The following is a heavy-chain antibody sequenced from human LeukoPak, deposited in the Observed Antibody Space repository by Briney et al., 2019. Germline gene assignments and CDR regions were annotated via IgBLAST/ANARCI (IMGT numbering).Heavy chain of an antibody. V-gene: IGHV3-20*04. Sequence: GGSLRLSCAASGFTFDDYGMSWVRHAPGKGLEWVSGINWDGGSTGYADSVKGRFTISRDNAKNSLYLQMNSLRAEDTALYYCARAPGYYDSSGASSHMDVWGKGTTVTVSS. CDR2: INWDGGST. CDR1: GFTFDDYG. D-gene: IGHD3-22*01. J-gene: IGHJ6*03. CDR3: ARAPGYYDSSGASSHMDV.